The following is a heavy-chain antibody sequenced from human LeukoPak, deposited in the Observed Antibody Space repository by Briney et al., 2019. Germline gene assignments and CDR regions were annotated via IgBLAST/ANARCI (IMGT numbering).Heavy chain of an antibody. J-gene: IGHJ3*02. CDR2: IYYSGIT. CDR1: GGSISSGDYY. D-gene: IGHD2-8*01. CDR3: AREQRGVFDI. V-gene: IGHV4-31*03. Sequence: SQTLSLTCTVSGGSISSGDYYWSWIRQHPGKGLEWIGYIYYSGITYYNPSLKSRVTISVDTSKNQFSLKLSSVTAADTAVYYCAREQRGVFDIWGQGTMVTVSS.